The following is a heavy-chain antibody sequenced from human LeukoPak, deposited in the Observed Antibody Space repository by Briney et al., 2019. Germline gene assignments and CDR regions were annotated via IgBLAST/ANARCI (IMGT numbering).Heavy chain of an antibody. CDR3: AKDSPMGYYDSSGYRI. V-gene: IGHV3-23*01. Sequence: GGSRRLSCAASGFTFSSFAMSWVRQAPGKGLEWVSAFSGSGGSTYYADSVKGRFTISRDNSKNTLYLQMNSLRAEDTAVYYCAKDSPMGYYDSSGYRIWGQGTMVTVSS. CDR1: GFTFSSFA. CDR2: FSGSGGST. J-gene: IGHJ3*02. D-gene: IGHD3-22*01.